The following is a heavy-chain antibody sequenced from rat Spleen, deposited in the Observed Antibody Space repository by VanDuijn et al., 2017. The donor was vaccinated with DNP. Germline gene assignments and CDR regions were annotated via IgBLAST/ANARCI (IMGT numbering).Heavy chain of an antibody. J-gene: IGHJ3*01. D-gene: IGHD1-1*01. CDR3: SRSGDDNWFAH. CDR1: GFTFSNSW. Sequence: EVQLVETGGGLVQPGGSLKLSCVASGFTFSNSWMYWIRQAPGKGLEWLGSINPDGDTTYYPDSVKGRFTFSRDNAKNTVYLQMNSLRSEDTATYYCSRSGDDNWFAHWGQGTLVTVSS. V-gene: IGHV5-58*01. CDR2: INPDGDTT.